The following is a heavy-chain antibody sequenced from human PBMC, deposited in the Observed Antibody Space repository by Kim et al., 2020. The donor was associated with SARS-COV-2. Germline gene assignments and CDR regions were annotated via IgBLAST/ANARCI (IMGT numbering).Heavy chain of an antibody. D-gene: IGHD2-21*01. Sequence: GGSLRLSCAASGFTFSSYSMNWVRQAPGKGLEWVSSISSSSSYIYYADSVKGRFTISRDNAKNSLYLQMNSLRAEDTAVYYCARDRVHIVVAYYYYYYMDVWGKGTTVTVSS. CDR1: GFTFSSYS. J-gene: IGHJ6*03. CDR3: ARDRVHIVVAYYYYYYMDV. CDR2: ISSSSSYI. V-gene: IGHV3-21*01.